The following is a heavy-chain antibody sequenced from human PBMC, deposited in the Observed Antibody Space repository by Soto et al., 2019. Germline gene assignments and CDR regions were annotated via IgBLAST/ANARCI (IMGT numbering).Heavy chain of an antibody. CDR2: IYSGGST. D-gene: IGHD6-19*01. CDR1: GFAVSSKY. Sequence: EVQLVETGGGLIQPGGSLRLSCAASGFAVSSKYMSWVRQAPGKGLEWVSVIYSGGSTYYADSVKGRFTISRDNSKNTLYLQMNSLRAEDTAGYYCARDGGWYAGLDPWGQGILVTVSS. V-gene: IGHV3-53*02. CDR3: ARDGGWYAGLDP. J-gene: IGHJ5*02.